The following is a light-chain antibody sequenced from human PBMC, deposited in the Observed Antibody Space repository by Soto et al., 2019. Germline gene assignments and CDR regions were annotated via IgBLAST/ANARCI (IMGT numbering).Light chain of an antibody. CDR1: QSVGRT. CDR3: QQYNNWPLT. CDR2: DAS. J-gene: IGKJ4*01. V-gene: IGKV3D-15*01. Sequence: EIVLTQSPATLSLSPGERATLSCRASQSVGRTLAWFQQKPGQAPRLLIYDASNRATGIPARFTGSGSGTDFTLTISSLQSEDFAVYYCQQYNNWPLTFGGGTKVDIK.